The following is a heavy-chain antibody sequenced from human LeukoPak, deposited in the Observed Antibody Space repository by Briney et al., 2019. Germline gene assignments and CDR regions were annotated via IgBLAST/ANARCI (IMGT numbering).Heavy chain of an antibody. CDR2: VSSSGSTI. V-gene: IGHV3-48*03. CDR3: ARVGKTYYYGSGSYRPLYYYYMDV. D-gene: IGHD3-10*01. J-gene: IGHJ6*03. Sequence: PGGSLRLSCAASGFTFSSYEMNWVRQAPGKGLEWVSYVSSSGSTIYYADSVKGRFTISRDNAKNSLYLQMNSLRAEDTAVYYCARVGKTYYYGSGSYRPLYYYYMDVWGKGTTVTISS. CDR1: GFTFSSYE.